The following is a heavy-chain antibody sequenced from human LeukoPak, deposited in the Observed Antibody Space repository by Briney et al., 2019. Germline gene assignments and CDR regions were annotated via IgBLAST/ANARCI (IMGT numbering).Heavy chain of an antibody. CDR2: IYTSGST. J-gene: IGHJ3*02. D-gene: IGHD3-22*01. Sequence: SETLSLTCTVSGGSISSYYWSWIRQPAGKGLEWIGRIYTSGSTNYNPSLKSRVTMSVDTSKNQFFLKLSSVTAADTAVYYCARELYYYDSSGYYNDAFDIWGQGTMVTVSS. CDR1: GGSISSYY. CDR3: ARELYYYDSSGYYNDAFDI. V-gene: IGHV4-4*07.